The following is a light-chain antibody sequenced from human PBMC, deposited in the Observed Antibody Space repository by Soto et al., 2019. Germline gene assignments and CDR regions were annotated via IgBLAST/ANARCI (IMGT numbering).Light chain of an antibody. V-gene: IGLV3-21*02. Sequence: SYELTQPPSLSVAPGQTASLTCGGDNIEKKRVHWYQQKPGQAPVVVVYDDSDRPSGIPERFSGSNSGNTATLTITGVEVGDEADYSCQVWDSTTDHRVFGGGTKLTVL. CDR1: NIEKKR. CDR3: QVWDSTTDHRV. CDR2: DDS. J-gene: IGLJ3*02.